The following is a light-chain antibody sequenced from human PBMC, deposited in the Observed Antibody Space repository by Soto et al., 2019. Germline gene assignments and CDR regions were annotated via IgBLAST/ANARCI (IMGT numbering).Light chain of an antibody. Sequence: DIQMTQSPSTLSASLGDRVTITCRASQTITNWLAWYQQRPGKAPKLLVYKASTLESGVPSRFSGSGSGTEFTLTIRSLQPDDSATYYCQQYNTFSPTFGQGTKVDTK. V-gene: IGKV1-5*03. CDR1: QTITNW. CDR2: KAS. CDR3: QQYNTFSPT. J-gene: IGKJ1*01.